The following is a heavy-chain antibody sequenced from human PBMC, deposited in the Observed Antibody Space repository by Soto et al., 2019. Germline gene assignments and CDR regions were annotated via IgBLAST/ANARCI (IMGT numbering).Heavy chain of an antibody. CDR2: IGTAGDT. V-gene: IGHV3-13*01. D-gene: IGHD3-10*01. CDR1: GFTFSSYD. CDR3: ARGWIRSIYYGSGSRPANGMDV. Sequence: HPGGSLRLSCAASGFTFSSYDMHWVRQATGKGLEWVSAIGTAGDTYYPGSVKGRFTISRENAKNSLYLQMNSLRAGDTAVYYCARGWIRSIYYGSGSRPANGMDVWGQGTTVTVSS. J-gene: IGHJ6*02.